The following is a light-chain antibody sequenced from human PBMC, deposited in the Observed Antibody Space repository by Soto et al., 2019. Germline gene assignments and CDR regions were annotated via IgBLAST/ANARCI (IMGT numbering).Light chain of an antibody. CDR2: SNN. CDR1: SSNIGSNT. J-gene: IGLJ2*01. V-gene: IGLV1-44*01. Sequence: QSVLTQPPSASGTPGQRVTISCSGSSSNIGSNTVNWYQQLPGTAPKLLIYSNNQRPSGVPDRFSGSKSGTSASLAISGLQSEDEADYYCAAWDDSLNVPVFGGATRLTVL. CDR3: AAWDDSLNVPV.